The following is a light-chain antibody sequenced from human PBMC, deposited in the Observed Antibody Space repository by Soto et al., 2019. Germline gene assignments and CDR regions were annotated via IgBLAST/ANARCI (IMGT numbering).Light chain of an antibody. V-gene: IGKV1-39*01. J-gene: IGKJ4*01. CDR1: QSISTF. Sequence: DIQMTHSPSSLSASVGDRVTITCRASQSISTFLNWYQQKPGKAPKLLIYGASNLESGVPSTFSGSGSGTDFTLTISSLQPEDFATYYCQECYSTPLLTFGGGTKEDIK. CDR2: GAS. CDR3: QECYSTPLLT.